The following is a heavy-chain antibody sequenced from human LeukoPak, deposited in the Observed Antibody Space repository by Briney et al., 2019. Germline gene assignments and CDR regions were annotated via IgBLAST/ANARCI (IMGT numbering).Heavy chain of an antibody. D-gene: IGHD5-18*01. CDR2: IKQDGSEK. V-gene: IGHV3-7*04. Sequence: GGSLRLSCAASGFTFSSHWMSWVRQAPGKGLEWVANIKQDGSEKHYVDSVKGRFTISRDNAKNSLYLQMNSLRAEDTAVYYCARGDTAPGYWGQGTLVTVSS. J-gene: IGHJ4*02. CDR1: GFTFSSHW. CDR3: ARGDTAPGY.